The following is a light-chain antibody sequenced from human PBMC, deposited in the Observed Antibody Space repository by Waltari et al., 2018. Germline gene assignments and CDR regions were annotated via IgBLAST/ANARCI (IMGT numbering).Light chain of an antibody. CDR2: VNSDGSH. V-gene: IGLV4-69*01. Sequence: QLVLTQSPSASASLGASVKLTCTLSNGHSSNVIAWLQQRPEKDPRYLMKVNSDGSHSKGDEIPDRFSGSSSGAERYLTISNLQSEDEADYFCQTGGHGTWVFGGGTTLTVL. CDR3: QTGGHGTWV. CDR1: NGHSSNV. J-gene: IGLJ3*02.